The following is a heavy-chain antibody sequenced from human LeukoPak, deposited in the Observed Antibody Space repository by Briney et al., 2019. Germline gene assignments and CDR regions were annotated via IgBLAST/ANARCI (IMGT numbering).Heavy chain of an antibody. CDR3: ARSEPQTSYYDFWSGYPYYFDY. CDR1: GFTFSSYA. J-gene: IGHJ4*02. V-gene: IGHV3-7*01. D-gene: IGHD3-3*01. CDR2: IKQDGSEK. Sequence: GGSLRLSCAASGFTFSSYAMSWVRQAPGKGLEWVANIKQDGSEKYYVDSVKGRFTISRDNAKNSLYLQMNSLRAEDTAVYYCARSEPQTSYYDFWSGYPYYFDYWGQGTLVTVSS.